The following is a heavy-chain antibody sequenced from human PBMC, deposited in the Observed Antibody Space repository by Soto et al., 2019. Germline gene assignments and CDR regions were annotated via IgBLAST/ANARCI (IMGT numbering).Heavy chain of an antibody. V-gene: IGHV1-46*02. CDR3: ARGPDDSDVPRWDH. Sequence: QVQLVQSGPEVRKPGASVRLSCATSGYNFNQYYIHWVRQAPGQGLEWMGIINLRGGTTEYAHKFRGRVTVTGDTSTRTAYMELSSLRSEATAVDFWARGPDDSDVPRWDHWGQGTLITVSS. D-gene: IGHD4-17*01. J-gene: IGHJ4*02. CDR1: GYNFNQYY. CDR2: INLRGGTT.